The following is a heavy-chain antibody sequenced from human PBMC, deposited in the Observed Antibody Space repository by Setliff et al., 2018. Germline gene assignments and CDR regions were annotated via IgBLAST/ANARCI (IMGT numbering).Heavy chain of an antibody. CDR2: TIPIFGST. D-gene: IGHD5-18*01. CDR3: AREGVDTRSSTDYRYYMDV. J-gene: IGHJ6*03. Sequence: SVKVSCKASGGTFSSYGISWVRQAPGQGLEWMDGTIPIFGSTNYAQKFQDRVTIITDESTRTAYMELRSLRTEDTAVYYCAREGVDTRSSTDYRYYMDVWGKGTTVTVSS. CDR1: GGTFSSYG. V-gene: IGHV1-69*05.